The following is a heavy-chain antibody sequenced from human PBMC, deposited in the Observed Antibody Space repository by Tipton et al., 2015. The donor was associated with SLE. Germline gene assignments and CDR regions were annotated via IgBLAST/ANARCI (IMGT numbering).Heavy chain of an antibody. CDR2: IYYSGSP. CDR1: GVSIGSGGYY. D-gene: IGHD3-22*01. J-gene: IGHJ5*02. Sequence: TLSLTCTVSGVSIGSGGYYWSWIRQHPGQGPEYIGYIYYSGSPYYNPSLKSRVTISLDMSKNQFSLRLSSVTAADTAVYYCPIYYHDSTGLHWFDPWGQGTLVTVSS. V-gene: IGHV4-31*03. CDR3: PIYYHDSTGLHWFDP.